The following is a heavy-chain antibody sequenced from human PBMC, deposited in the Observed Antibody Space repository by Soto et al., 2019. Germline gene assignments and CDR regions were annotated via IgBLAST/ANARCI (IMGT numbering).Heavy chain of an antibody. D-gene: IGHD3-9*01. CDR3: ARLEGLATISYYFDF. CDR1: GGSFIGYY. Sequence: SETLSHTCAFYGGSFIGYYWSWIRQPPGKGLEWIGEINHSGSTNYNPSLKSRVTISVDTSKNQFSLKLSSVTAADTAVYYCARLEGLATISYYFDFWGPGALVTVSS. V-gene: IGHV4-34*01. CDR2: INHSGST. J-gene: IGHJ4*02.